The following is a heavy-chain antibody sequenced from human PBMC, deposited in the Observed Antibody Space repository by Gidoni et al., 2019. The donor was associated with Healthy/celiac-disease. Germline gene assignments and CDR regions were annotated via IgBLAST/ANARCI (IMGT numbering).Heavy chain of an antibody. CDR2: IIPIFGTA. V-gene: IGHV1-69*01. J-gene: IGHJ6*02. Sequence: QVQLVQSGAEVKKPGSSVKVSCKASGGTFSSYAISWVRQAPGQGLEWMGGIIPIFGTANYAQKFQGRVTITADESTSTAYMELSSLRSEDTAVYYCASSEGGITMVQGALTYYYYYGMDVWGQGTTVTVSS. D-gene: IGHD3-10*01. CDR3: ASSEGGITMVQGALTYYYYYGMDV. CDR1: GGTFSSYA.